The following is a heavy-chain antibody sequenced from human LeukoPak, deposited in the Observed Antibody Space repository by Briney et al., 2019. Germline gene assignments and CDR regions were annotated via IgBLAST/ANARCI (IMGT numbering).Heavy chain of an antibody. CDR1: EFTFNRYS. D-gene: IGHD2-21*01. CDR2: ISSSSSYI. J-gene: IGHJ6*02. CDR3: ARERILDV. Sequence: GGSLRLSCTASEFTFNRYSINWVRQAPGKGLEWVSSISSSSSYIYYADSVKGRFTISRDNAKNSLYLQMNSLRAEDTAVYYCARERILDVWGQGTTVTVSS. V-gene: IGHV3-21*01.